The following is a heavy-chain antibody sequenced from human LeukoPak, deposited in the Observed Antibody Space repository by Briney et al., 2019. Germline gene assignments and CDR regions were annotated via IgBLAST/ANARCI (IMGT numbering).Heavy chain of an antibody. V-gene: IGHV3-21*01. CDR3: ARAALRHSNWFDP. J-gene: IGHJ5*02. D-gene: IGHD5-12*01. Sequence: PGGSLRLSCAASGFTFSSYSMNWVRQAPGKGLEWVSSISSSSSYIYYADSVKGRFTISRDNAKNSLYLQMNSLRAEDTAVYYCARAALRHSNWFDPWGQGTLVTVSS. CDR2: ISSSSSYI. CDR1: GFTFSSYS.